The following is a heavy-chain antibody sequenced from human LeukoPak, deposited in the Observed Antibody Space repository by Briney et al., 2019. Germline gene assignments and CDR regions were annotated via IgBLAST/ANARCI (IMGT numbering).Heavy chain of an antibody. J-gene: IGHJ3*01. Sequence: QPGGSLRLSCAASGFTFSSYAMHWVRQAPGKGLEWVAVISYGGSNKYYADSVKGRFTISRDNSKNTLFLQMDSLRAEDTAIYCCAKGRVYSGTYNDAFDVWGQGTMVTVSS. V-gene: IGHV3-30-3*01. D-gene: IGHD1-26*01. CDR3: AKGRVYSGTYNDAFDV. CDR2: ISYGGSNK. CDR1: GFTFSSYA.